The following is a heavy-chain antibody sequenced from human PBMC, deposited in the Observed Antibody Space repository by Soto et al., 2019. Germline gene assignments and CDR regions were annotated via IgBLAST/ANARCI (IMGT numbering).Heavy chain of an antibody. V-gene: IGHV4-30-4*01. Sequence: QVQLQESGPGLVKPSQTLSLTCTVSGGSISSSDYYWSWIRQPPGKGLEWIGYIYYSGSTYYNPSFKSRVTISVDTSKNQFSLKLSSVTAADPAVYSCARTYSGSYPTDYWGQGTLVTVSS. J-gene: IGHJ4*02. CDR1: GGSISSSDYY. D-gene: IGHD1-26*01. CDR2: IYYSGST. CDR3: ARTYSGSYPTDY.